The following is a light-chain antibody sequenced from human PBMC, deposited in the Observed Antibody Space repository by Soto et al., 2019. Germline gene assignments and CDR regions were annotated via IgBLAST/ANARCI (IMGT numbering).Light chain of an antibody. CDR3: QQYNNWPPYT. Sequence: EIVMTQSPATLSVSPGERATLSCRASQSVSSNLAWYQQKPGQAPRLLIYGASTRAPGIPARFSGSGSGTEFTLTISSLQSEDLAVYYCQQYNNWPPYTFGQGTKLEIK. CDR1: QSVSSN. V-gene: IGKV3-15*01. J-gene: IGKJ2*01. CDR2: GAS.